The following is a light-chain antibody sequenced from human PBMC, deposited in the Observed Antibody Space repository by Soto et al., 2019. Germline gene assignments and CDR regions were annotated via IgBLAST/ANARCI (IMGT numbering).Light chain of an antibody. CDR2: VAS. V-gene: IGKV1-27*01. CDR1: QGISNY. CDR3: QKYNSAPWT. J-gene: IGKJ1*01. Sequence: DIQMTQSQSSLSASVGDRVTITCRASQGISNYLAWYQQQPGKVPKLLIYVASTLQSGVPSRFSGSGSGTDLTLTISSLQPEDVATYYCQKYNSAPWTFGQGTKVEIK.